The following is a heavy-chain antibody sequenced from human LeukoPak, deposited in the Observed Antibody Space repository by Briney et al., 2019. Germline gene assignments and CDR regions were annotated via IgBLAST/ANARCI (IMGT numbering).Heavy chain of an antibody. CDR3: ASSSGWYVVY. CDR1: GGSVSSGSYY. Sequence: SETLSLTCTVSGGSVSSGSYYWSWIRQPPGKGLEWIGYIYYSGSTNYNPSLKSRVTISVDTSKNQFSLKLSSVTAADTAVYYCASSSGWYVVYWGQGTLVTVPS. D-gene: IGHD6-19*01. V-gene: IGHV4-61*01. J-gene: IGHJ4*02. CDR2: IYYSGST.